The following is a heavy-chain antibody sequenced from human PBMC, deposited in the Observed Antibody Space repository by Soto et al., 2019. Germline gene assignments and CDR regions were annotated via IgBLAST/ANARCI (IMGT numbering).Heavy chain of an antibody. D-gene: IGHD2-2*02. CDR2: ISYDGTNK. V-gene: IGHV3-30*18. Sequence: PGGSLRPSCAASGFPFSSYGMQLVRQAPGKGLEWLAVISYDGTNKYYGDAVQGRITISRDNSKNTLYLQVNSVRPEDTAVYYCAKEPAPAAIGFDYWGQGTLVTVSS. J-gene: IGHJ4*02. CDR1: GFPFSSYG. CDR3: AKEPAPAAIGFDY.